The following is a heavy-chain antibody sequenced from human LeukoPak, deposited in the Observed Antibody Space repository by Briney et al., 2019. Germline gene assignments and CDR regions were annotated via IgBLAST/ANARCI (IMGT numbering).Heavy chain of an antibody. V-gene: IGHV4-59*02. J-gene: IGHJ4*02. CDR3: ARAGSGWSFDY. CDR2: VSHSGNT. CDR1: GVSVSTYY. Sequence: KSSETLSLTCTVSGVSVSTYYWSWIGQPPGKELEWIGYVSHSGNTNCNPSLKSRLTMSLDTSKNHFSLRLSSVNAADTAVYYCARAGSGWSFDYWGQGSLVTVSS. D-gene: IGHD6-19*01.